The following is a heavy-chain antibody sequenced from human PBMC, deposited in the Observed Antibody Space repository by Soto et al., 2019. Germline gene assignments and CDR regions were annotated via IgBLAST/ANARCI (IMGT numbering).Heavy chain of an antibody. V-gene: IGHV3-21*06. CDR2: ISSSSIYT. CDR3: AREFKESQYYYYCMDV. D-gene: IGHD3-10*01. Sequence: EVQLVESGGGLVKPGGSLRLSCVVSGFTFSSYSMNWVRQAPGKGLEWVSSISSSSIYTYYAYAVKGRFTISRDNAKNSVYLHMNSLRAEDKAVYYCAREFKESQYYYYCMDVWGKGTTVTVS. J-gene: IGHJ6*03. CDR1: GFTFSSYS.